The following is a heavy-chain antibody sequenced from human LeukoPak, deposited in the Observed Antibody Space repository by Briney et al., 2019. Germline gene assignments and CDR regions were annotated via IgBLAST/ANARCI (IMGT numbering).Heavy chain of an antibody. D-gene: IGHD3-9*01. CDR2: IYHSGST. CDR1: GYSISSGYY. CDR3: ARSDWYLRGDAF. V-gene: IGHV4-38-2*02. Sequence: SETLSLTCTVSGYSISSGYYWGWIRQPPGKGLEWIGSIYHSGSTYYNPSLKSRVTISVGTSKNQFSLKLSSVTAADTAVYYCARSDWYLRGDAFWGQGTMVIVSS. J-gene: IGHJ3*01.